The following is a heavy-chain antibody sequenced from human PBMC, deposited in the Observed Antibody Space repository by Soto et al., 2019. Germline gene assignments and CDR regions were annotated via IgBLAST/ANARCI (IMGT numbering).Heavy chain of an antibody. V-gene: IGHV4-31*03. D-gene: IGHD3-10*01. CDR3: ARRLKRVRFGEPYYYYGMDV. J-gene: IGHJ6*02. CDR2: IYYSGST. CDR1: GGSISSGGYY. Sequence: SETLSLTCTVSGGSISSGGYYWSWIRQHPGKGLEWIGYIYYSGSTYYNPSLKSRVTISVDTSKNQFSLKLSSLTAADTAVYYCARRLKRVRFGEPYYYYGMDVWGQGTTFTVSS.